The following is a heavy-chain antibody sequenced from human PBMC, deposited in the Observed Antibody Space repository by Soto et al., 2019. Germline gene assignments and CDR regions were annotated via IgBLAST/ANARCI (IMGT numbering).Heavy chain of an antibody. CDR3: ARANDILTGSHYYYYYYMDV. CDR2: INPSGGST. J-gene: IGHJ6*03. D-gene: IGHD3-9*01. V-gene: IGHV1-46*03. CDR1: GYTFTSYY. Sequence: ASVKVSCKASGYTFTSYYMHWVRQAPGQGLEWMGIINPSGGSTSYAQKFQGRVTMTRDTSTSTVYMELSSLRSEDTAVYYCARANDILTGSHYYYYYYMDVWGKGTTVTAP.